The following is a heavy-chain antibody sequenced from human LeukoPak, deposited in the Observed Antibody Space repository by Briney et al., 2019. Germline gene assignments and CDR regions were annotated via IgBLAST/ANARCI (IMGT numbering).Heavy chain of an antibody. D-gene: IGHD2-15*01. CDR2: VYHTGNT. Sequence: PSETLSLTCAVSGDSIGSGYYWGWIRQPPGKGLEFIGTVYHTGNTFYNPSLKSRVTISVDTSKNEFSLKVTSVTAADTAVYYCARNVVVVVAGIPQSNRFDPWGQGTVVTVSS. V-gene: IGHV4-38-2*01. CDR3: ARNVVVVVAGIPQSNRFDP. CDR1: GDSIGSGYY. J-gene: IGHJ5*02.